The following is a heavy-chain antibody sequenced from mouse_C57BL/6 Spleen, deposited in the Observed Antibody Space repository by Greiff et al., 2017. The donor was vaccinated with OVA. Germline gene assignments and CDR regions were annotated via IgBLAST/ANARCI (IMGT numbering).Heavy chain of an antibody. V-gene: IGHV1-15*01. CDR2: IDPETGGT. J-gene: IGHJ2*01. D-gene: IGHD5-1*01. CDR3: ARKYSYYFDY. CDR1: GYTFTDYE. Sequence: QVHVKQSGAELVRPGASVTLSCKASGYTFTDYEMHWVKQTPVHGLEWIGAIDPETGGTAYNQKFKGKAILTADKSSSTAHMELRSLTSEDAAVYYSARKYSYYFDYWGQGTTLTVSS.